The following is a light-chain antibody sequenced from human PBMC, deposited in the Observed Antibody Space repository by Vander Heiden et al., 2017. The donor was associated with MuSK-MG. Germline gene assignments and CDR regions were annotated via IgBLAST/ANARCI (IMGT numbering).Light chain of an antibody. CDR1: QRVDSS. J-gene: IGKJ2*01. CDR3: QQYGTSYT. CDR2: RAS. Sequence: EIVLTQSPGTLSLSPGERATLSCRATQRVDSSLAWYQQKPGRAPRLLIYRASNRATGIPDRFSGGGSGTDFTLTISRLEPEDFAVYYCQQYGTSYTFGPGTKLEIK. V-gene: IGKV3-20*01.